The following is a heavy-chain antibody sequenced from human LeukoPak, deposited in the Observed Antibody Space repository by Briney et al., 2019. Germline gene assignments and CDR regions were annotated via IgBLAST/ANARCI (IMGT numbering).Heavy chain of an antibody. CDR3: ARSDEQSSNPFFDY. CDR2: IYYSGST. J-gene: IGHJ4*02. Sequence: PSETLSLTCTVSGGSINSGGYYWSWIRQHPGKGLEWIGYIYYSGSTYYSPSLKSRVTLSIDTSKNQFSLKLSSVTAADTAVYYWARSDEQSSNPFFDYWGQGTLVTVSS. V-gene: IGHV4-31*03. D-gene: IGHD1/OR15-1a*01. CDR1: GGSINSGGYY.